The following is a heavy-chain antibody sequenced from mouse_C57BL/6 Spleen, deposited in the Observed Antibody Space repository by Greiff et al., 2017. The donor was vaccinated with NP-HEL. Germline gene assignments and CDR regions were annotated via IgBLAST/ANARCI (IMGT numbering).Heavy chain of an antibody. J-gene: IGHJ1*03. Sequence: DVKLQESGPELVKPGASVKIPCKASGYTFTDYNMDWVKQSHGKSLEWIGDINPNNGGTIYNQKFKGKATLTVDKSSSTAYMELRSLTSEDTAVYYCATTYVSSYKYFDVWGTATTVTVSS. CDR1: GYTFTDYN. CDR2: INPNNGGT. CDR3: ATTYVSSYKYFDV. D-gene: IGHD1-1*01. V-gene: IGHV1-18*01.